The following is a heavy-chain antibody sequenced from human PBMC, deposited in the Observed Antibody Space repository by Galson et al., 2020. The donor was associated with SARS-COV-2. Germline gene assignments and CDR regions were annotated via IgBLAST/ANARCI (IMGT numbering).Heavy chain of an antibody. J-gene: IGHJ3*02. CDR1: GFTLSSYA. CDR3: AGALSMATIADAFDI. Sequence: GGSLRLSCAASGFTLSSYAMHWVRQAPGKGLEWVAVISYDGSNKYYADSVKGRFTISRDNSKNTLYLQMNSLRAEDTAVYYCAGALSMATIADAFDIWGQGTMVTVSS. V-gene: IGHV3-30*01. D-gene: IGHD5-12*01. CDR2: ISYDGSNK.